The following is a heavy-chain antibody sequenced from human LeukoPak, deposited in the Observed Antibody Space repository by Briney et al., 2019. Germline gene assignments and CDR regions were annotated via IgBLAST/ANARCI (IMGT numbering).Heavy chain of an antibody. V-gene: IGHV3-48*01. CDR3: ARRKDWCTSSSCHFDY. Sequence: GGSLRLSCAASGFTFSSYNMNWVRQAPGKGLEWVSYITSSSNTIYYADSVKGRFTISRDNAKNSLYLQMNSLRAEDAAVYYCARRKDWCTSSSCHFDYWGQGTLVTVSS. CDR2: ITSSSNTI. J-gene: IGHJ4*02. CDR1: GFTFSSYN. D-gene: IGHD2-2*01.